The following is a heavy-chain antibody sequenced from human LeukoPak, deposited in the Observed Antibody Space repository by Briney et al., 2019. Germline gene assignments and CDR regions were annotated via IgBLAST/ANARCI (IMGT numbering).Heavy chain of an antibody. Sequence: ASVKVSCKASGYTFTDYYMHWVRQAPGQGPEWMGWINPNSGGTSNLQKFQGRVAMTRDTSISTAYMDLSRLRSDDTAVYYCARGRAGDYFDYWGQGTLVTVSS. J-gene: IGHJ4*02. V-gene: IGHV1-2*02. CDR2: INPNSGGT. CDR1: GYTFTDYY. CDR3: ARGRAGDYFDY.